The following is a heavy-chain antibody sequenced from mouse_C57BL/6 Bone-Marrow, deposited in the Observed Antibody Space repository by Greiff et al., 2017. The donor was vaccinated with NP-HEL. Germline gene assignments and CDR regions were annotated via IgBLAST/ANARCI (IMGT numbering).Heavy chain of an antibody. D-gene: IGHD1-1*01. CDR2: IHPNSGST. J-gene: IGHJ3*01. Sequence: QVQLQQPGAELVKPGASVQLSCKASGYTFTSYWMHWVKQRPGQVLEWIGMIHPNSGSTNYNEKFKSKATLTVDKSSSTAYMQLSSLTSEDSAVYYCTGGSSYWFAYWGQGTLVTVSA. V-gene: IGHV1-64*01. CDR3: TGGSSYWFAY. CDR1: GYTFTSYW.